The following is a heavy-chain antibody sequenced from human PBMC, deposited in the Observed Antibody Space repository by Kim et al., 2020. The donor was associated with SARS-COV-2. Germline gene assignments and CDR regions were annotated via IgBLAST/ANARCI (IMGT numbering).Heavy chain of an antibody. CDR2: CI. D-gene: IGHD3-16*01. J-gene: IGHJ4*02. V-gene: IGHV3-21*01. Sequence: CIYYADSVKCRFTISRDNAKNSLYLQMNSLRAEDTAGYYWARVKGDDFDYWGQGTLVTVSS. CDR3: ARVKGDDFDY.